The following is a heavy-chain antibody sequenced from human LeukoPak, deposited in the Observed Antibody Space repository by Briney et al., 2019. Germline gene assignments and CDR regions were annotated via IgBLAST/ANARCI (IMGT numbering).Heavy chain of an antibody. D-gene: IGHD2-2*01. CDR1: GFTFSGYS. CDR3: ARDLYCSSTSCYAS. J-gene: IGHJ5*02. V-gene: IGHV3-21*01. CDR2: ISSSSSYI. Sequence: GGSLRLSCAASGFTFSGYSMNWVRQAPGKGLDWVSSISSSSSYIYYADSVKGRFTISRDNAKNSLCLQMNSLRAEDTAVYYCARDLYCSSTSCYASWGQGTLVTVSS.